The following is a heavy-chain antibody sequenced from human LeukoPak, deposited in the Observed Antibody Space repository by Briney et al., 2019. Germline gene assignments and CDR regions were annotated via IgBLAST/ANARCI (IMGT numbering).Heavy chain of an antibody. CDR2: ISGSGGST. D-gene: IGHD3-22*01. J-gene: IGHJ1*01. CDR3: AKARYYDSSGLGQH. V-gene: IGHV3-23*01. CDR1: GFTFSSYA. Sequence: GGSLRLSYSASGFTFSSYAMSWVRQAPGKGLEWVSAISGSGGSTYYADSVKGRFTIPRDNSKNTLYLQMNSLRAEDTAVYYCAKARYYDSSGLGQHWGQGTLVTVSS.